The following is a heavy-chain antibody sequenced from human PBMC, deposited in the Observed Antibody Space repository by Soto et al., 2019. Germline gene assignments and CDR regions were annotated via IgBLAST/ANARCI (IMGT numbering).Heavy chain of an antibody. Sequence: GGSLRLSCAASGFTFSSYGMSWVRQAPGKGLEWVANIKQDGSEKYYVDSVKGRFTISRDNAKNSLYLQMNSLRAEDTAVYYCARSYGSGSYVTYYYYGMDVWGQGTTVTVSS. CDR3: ARSYGSGSYVTYYYYGMDV. CDR2: IKQDGSEK. J-gene: IGHJ6*02. D-gene: IGHD3-10*01. V-gene: IGHV3-7*05. CDR1: GFTFSSYG.